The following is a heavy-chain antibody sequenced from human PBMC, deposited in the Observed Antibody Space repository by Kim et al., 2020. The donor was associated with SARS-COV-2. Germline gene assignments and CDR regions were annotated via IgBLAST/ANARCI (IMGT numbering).Heavy chain of an antibody. D-gene: IGHD6-13*01. CDR2: INSDGSST. Sequence: GGSLRLSCAASGFTFSSYWMHWVRQAPGKGLVWVSRINSDGSSTSYADSVKGRFTISRDNAKNTLYLQMNSLRAEDTAVYYCAREYSSSGPTLSGMDVWGQGTTVTVSS. CDR3: AREYSSSGPTLSGMDV. J-gene: IGHJ6*02. CDR1: GFTFSSYW. V-gene: IGHV3-74*01.